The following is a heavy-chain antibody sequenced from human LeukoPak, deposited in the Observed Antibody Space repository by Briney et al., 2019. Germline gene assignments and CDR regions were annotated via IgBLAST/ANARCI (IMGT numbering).Heavy chain of an antibody. CDR2: IFYTGKS. V-gene: IGHV4-39*01. D-gene: IGHD3-16*01. CDR1: GGSISGNYY. CDR3: ARLGDVEVNGGTLDY. J-gene: IGHJ4*01. Sequence: PSETLSLTCTVSGGSISGNYYWGWIRQPPGKGLEWIGSIFYTGKSNENSSLKTRVTVSVDTSKNQFFLKVTSVTVADTAVYFCARLGDVEVNGGTLDYWGRGTLVTVSS.